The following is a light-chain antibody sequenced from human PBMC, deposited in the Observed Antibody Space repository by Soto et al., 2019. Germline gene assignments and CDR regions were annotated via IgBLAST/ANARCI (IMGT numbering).Light chain of an antibody. CDR1: SSDVGSYNL. V-gene: IGLV2-14*02. CDR2: EVT. J-gene: IGLJ3*02. CDR3: SSYTGSSPPLV. Sequence: QSALTQPASVSGSPGQSITISCTGTSSDVGSYNLVSWYQQYPGKAPKLMICEVTNRPSGVSNRFSGSKSGNTASLTIFGLQAEDEADYYCSSYTGSSPPLVFGGGTQLTVL.